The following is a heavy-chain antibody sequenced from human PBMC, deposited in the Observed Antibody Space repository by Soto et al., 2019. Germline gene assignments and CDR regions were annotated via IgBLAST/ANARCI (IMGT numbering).Heavy chain of an antibody. Sequence: QVQLQESGPGLVKPSQTLSLTCTVSGGSISSGGYYWSWIRQHPGKGLEWIGYIYYSGSTYYNPSLKSRVTISVDTSKNQFSLKLSSVTAADTAVYYCARGYGDYDRLDWYFDLWGRGTLVTVSS. CDR3: ARGYGDYDRLDWYFDL. V-gene: IGHV4-31*03. J-gene: IGHJ2*01. CDR1: GGSISSGGYY. CDR2: IYYSGST. D-gene: IGHD4-17*01.